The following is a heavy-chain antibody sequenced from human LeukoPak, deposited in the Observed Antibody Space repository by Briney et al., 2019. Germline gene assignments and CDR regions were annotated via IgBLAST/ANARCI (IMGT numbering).Heavy chain of an antibody. CDR3: ASSLGYYYMDV. V-gene: IGHV1-18*01. CDR1: GYTFTSYG. CDR2: ISAYNGNT. Sequence: ASVTVSCKASGYTFTSYGISWVRQAPGPGLEWMGWISAYNGNTNYAQKLQGRVTMTTDTSTSTAYMELRSLRSDDTAVYCCASSLGYYYMDVWGKGTTVTVSS. J-gene: IGHJ6*03.